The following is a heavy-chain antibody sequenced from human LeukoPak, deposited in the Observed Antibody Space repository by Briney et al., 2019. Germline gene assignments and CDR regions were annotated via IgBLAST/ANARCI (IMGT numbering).Heavy chain of an antibody. J-gene: IGHJ4*02. Sequence: GESLKISCKGSGYSFSSYWIVWVRRMPGKGLEWMGIIYPGDSDTRYSPSFQGQVTISADKSISTAYLQWSSPKASDTAMYYCARQRSGSYFPDLYDYWGQGTLVTVSS. D-gene: IGHD1-26*01. CDR1: GYSFSSYW. CDR2: IYPGDSDT. V-gene: IGHV5-51*01. CDR3: ARQRSGSYFPDLYDY.